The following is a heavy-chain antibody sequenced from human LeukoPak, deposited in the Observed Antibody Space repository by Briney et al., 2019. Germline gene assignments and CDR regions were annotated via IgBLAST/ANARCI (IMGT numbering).Heavy chain of an antibody. Sequence: SETLSLTCAVYGGSFSGYYWSWIRQPPGKGLEWIGEIKHSGSTNYNPSLKSRVTISVDTSKNQFSLKLSSVTAADTAVYYCARGRHYWQWRYFFDYWAREPWSPSPQ. CDR2: IKHSGST. CDR1: GGSFSGYY. V-gene: IGHV4-34*01. CDR3: ARGRHYWQWRYFFDY. J-gene: IGHJ4*02. D-gene: IGHD6-19*01.